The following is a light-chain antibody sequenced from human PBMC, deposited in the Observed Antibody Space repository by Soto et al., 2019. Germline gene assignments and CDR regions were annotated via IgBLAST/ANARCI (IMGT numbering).Light chain of an antibody. CDR1: QSVLYSSNNRNY. CDR3: QQYYSSPYT. J-gene: IGKJ2*01. Sequence: DIVMTQPPDSLAVSLGERATINCKSSQSVLYSSNNRNYLTWYQQKPGQPPELLIYSASTRESGVPDRFSGSGSGTDFTLTISSLQAEDVAVYYCQQYYSSPYTFGQGTKLEIK. CDR2: SAS. V-gene: IGKV4-1*01.